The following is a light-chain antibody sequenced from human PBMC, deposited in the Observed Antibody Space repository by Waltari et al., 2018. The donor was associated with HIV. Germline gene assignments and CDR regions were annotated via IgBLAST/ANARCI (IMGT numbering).Light chain of an antibody. Sequence: DIVMTQSPDSLAVYLGARATINCKSSQSVLYNSNNKNYLAWYQRKPGQPPNLLIYLASTRESGVPDRFSGSGSGTDFTLTISSLQAEDVAVYYCQQYYGTPLTFGGGTKVEIK. CDR2: LAS. CDR1: QSVLYNSNNKNY. J-gene: IGKJ4*01. V-gene: IGKV4-1*01. CDR3: QQYYGTPLT.